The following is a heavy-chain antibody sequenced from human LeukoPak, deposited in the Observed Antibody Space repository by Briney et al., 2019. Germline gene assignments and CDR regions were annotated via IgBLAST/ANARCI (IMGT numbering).Heavy chain of an antibody. CDR2: ISKNGGNT. CDR3: ARVGEGRYYQYYYMDV. J-gene: IGHJ6*03. CDR1: GFTLSSYA. D-gene: IGHD1-26*01. V-gene: IGHV3-64*02. Sequence: GGSLRLSCAASGFTLSSYAMHWVRQAPGKGLEYVSAISKNGGNTYYADSVKGRFSISRDNSKNTLYLQMGSLRTEDMAVYYCARVGEGRYYQYYYMDVWGKGTTVTVSS.